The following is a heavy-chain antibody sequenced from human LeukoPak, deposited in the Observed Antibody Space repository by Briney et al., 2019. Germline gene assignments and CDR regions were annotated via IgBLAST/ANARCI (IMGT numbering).Heavy chain of an antibody. V-gene: IGHV5-10-1*01. CDR1: GYSFRSYW. CDR3: ASSRAGTLKVHNWFDP. CDR2: IDPTDSYT. D-gene: IGHD6-19*01. J-gene: IGHJ5*02. Sequence: GESLKISCKGSGYSFRSYWISWVRQIPGKGLEWSGRIDPTDSYTDYSPSFEGHVTISVDRSITTAYLLWSSPKASDTAMYFCASSRAGTLKVHNWFDPWGQGSLVTVSS.